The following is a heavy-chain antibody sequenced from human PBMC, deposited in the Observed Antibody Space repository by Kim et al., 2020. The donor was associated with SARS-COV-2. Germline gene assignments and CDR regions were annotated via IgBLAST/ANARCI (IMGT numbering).Heavy chain of an antibody. Sequence: GGSLRLSCAASGFTFSSYSMNWVRQAPGKGLEWVSSISSSSSYIYYADSVKGRFTISRDNAKNSLYLQMNSLRAEDTAVYYCARQCSGGSCYSKSWFDPWGQGTLVTVSS. CDR2: ISSSSSYI. J-gene: IGHJ5*02. CDR1: GFTFSSYS. V-gene: IGHV3-21*01. CDR3: ARQCSGGSCYSKSWFDP. D-gene: IGHD2-15*01.